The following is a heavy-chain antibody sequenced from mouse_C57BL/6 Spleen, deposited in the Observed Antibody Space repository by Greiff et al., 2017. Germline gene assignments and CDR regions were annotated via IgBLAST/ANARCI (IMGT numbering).Heavy chain of an antibody. CDR1: GYTFTSYW. CDR2: IDPSDSYT. J-gene: IGHJ4*01. CDR3: ARVTTVVAPGAMDY. V-gene: IGHV1-59*01. D-gene: IGHD1-1*01. Sequence: QVQLQQPGAELVRPGTSVKLSCKASGYTFTSYWMHWVKQRPGQGLEWIGVIDPSDSYTNYNQKFKCKATVTVDTSSSTAYMQLSRLTSEDSAVYYCARVTTVVAPGAMDYWGQGTSVTVSS.